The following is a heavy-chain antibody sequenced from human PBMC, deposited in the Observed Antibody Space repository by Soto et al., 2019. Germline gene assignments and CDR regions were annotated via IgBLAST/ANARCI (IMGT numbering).Heavy chain of an antibody. J-gene: IGHJ4*02. V-gene: IGHV4-61*01. CDR2: IYYSGST. CDR3: ARGLAVAADVDFDY. CDR1: GGSVSSGSYY. Sequence: PSETLSLTCTVSGGSVSSGSYYWSWIRQPPGKGLEWIGYIYYSGSTNYNPSPKSRVTMSVDTSKNQFSLKLSSVTAADTAVYYCARGLAVAADVDFDYWGQGTLVTVPS. D-gene: IGHD6-19*01.